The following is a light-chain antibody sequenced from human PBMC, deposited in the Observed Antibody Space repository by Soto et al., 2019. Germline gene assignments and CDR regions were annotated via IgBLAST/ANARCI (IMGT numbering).Light chain of an antibody. V-gene: IGKV1-39*01. CDR2: AAS. J-gene: IGKJ1*01. CDR1: QSISSY. Sequence: DIQMTQSPSSLSASVGDRVTITCRASQSISSYLNWYQQKPGKAPKLLIYAASSLQSGVPSRFSGSGSGTDFTLTISSLQPEDFETYYCQQSYSTLRTFGQGTKVDIX. CDR3: QQSYSTLRT.